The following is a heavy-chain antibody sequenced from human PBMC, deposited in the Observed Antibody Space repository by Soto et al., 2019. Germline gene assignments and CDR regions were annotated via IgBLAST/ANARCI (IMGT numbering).Heavy chain of an antibody. CDR1: GFTFNTYG. CDR3: ARCDCTGAYCYSLPCNYGVDF. V-gene: IGHV3-33*08. Sequence: QVQLVESGGGVVQPGGSLRLSCTTSGFTFNTYGMYWVRQAPGKGLEWVAIIWYDGSIKYYGDSVKGRFTISRDNSKNTLYLQMNSLSAEDTALYYCARCDCTGAYCYSLPCNYGVDFWGQGTTVTVSS. D-gene: IGHD2-15*01. CDR2: IWYDGSIK. J-gene: IGHJ6*02.